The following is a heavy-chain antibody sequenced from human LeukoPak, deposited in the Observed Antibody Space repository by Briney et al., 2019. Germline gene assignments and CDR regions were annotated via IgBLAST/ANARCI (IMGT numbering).Heavy chain of an antibody. CDR1: GYSENFYG. D-gene: IGHD5-24*01. Sequence: GASVKVSCKTSGYSENFYGITWVRQVAGQGLEWMGIINPSAGNTNYAQNFQGRVTMTRDTSTSTVYMELSSLRSEDTAVYYCARVRDGYNDAYDIWGQGTMVTVPS. CDR3: ARVRDGYNDAYDI. CDR2: INPSAGNT. V-gene: IGHV1-46*02. J-gene: IGHJ3*02.